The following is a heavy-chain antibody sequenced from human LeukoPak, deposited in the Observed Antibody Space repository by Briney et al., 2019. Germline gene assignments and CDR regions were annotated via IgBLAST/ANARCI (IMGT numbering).Heavy chain of an antibody. D-gene: IGHD5-24*01. Sequence: SETLSLTCTVSSGSINSDGYYWSWIRQPAGKGLEWIGRVYSSGSANYSPSLKSRVIISIDTSKNQFSLRLSSVTAADTAVYYCARVYRKDVYNFDGFDIWGRGTMVTVS. CDR3: ARVYRKDVYNFDGFDI. CDR1: SGSINSDGYY. V-gene: IGHV4-61*02. CDR2: VYSSGSA. J-gene: IGHJ3*02.